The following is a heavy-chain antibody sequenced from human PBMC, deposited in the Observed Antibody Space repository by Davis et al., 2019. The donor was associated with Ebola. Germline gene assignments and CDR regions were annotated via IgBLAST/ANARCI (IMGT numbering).Heavy chain of an antibody. CDR1: GYTFTSYG. D-gene: IGHD3-9*01. CDR3: ARAPNYDVLTGTSSYYFDY. J-gene: IGHJ4*02. CDR2: ISGFNTNT. V-gene: IGHV1-18*04. Sequence: ASVKVSCKSSGYTFTSYGLVWVRQAPGPGLEWMGWISGFNTNTNFAQKFQGRVTVSKDTSTNTAHMDLRSLTSDDTAIYYCARAPNYDVLTGTSSYYFDYWGQGTLVTVPS.